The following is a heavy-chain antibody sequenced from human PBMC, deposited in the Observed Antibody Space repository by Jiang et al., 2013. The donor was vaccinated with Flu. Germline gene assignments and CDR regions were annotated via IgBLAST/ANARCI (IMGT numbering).Heavy chain of an antibody. CDR3: ASQWNGGRGAFEI. CDR2: INPGGDGT. D-gene: IGHD1-1*01. V-gene: IGHV1-46*01. J-gene: IGHJ3*02. Sequence: SGAEVKKPGASVKVSCKASGYTFTNYHVHWVRQAPRQGLEYMGIINPGGDGTIYAQKFQGRVIMTRDTPTSTVYMEINSLRSEDTAVYYCASQWNGGRGAFEIWGQGTMVTVSS. CDR1: GYTFTNYH.